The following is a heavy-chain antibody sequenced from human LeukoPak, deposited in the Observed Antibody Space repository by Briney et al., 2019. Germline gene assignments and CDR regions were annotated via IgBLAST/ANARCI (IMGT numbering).Heavy chain of an antibody. CDR2: INHSGST. V-gene: IGHV4-34*01. J-gene: IGHJ4*02. CDR1: GGSFSGYY. Sequence: SETLSLTCAVYGGSFSGYYWSWIRQPPGKGLEWIGEINHSGSTNYNPSLKSRVTISLDTSKNQFSLKLSSVTAADTAVYYCARGRGYRYDYWGQGTLVTVSS. D-gene: IGHD6-25*01. CDR3: ARGRGYRYDY.